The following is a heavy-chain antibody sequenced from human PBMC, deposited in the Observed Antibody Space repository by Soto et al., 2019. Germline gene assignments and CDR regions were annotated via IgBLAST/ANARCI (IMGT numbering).Heavy chain of an antibody. V-gene: IGHV1-69*13. J-gene: IGHJ1*01. D-gene: IGHD3-16*01. CDR2: IIPVFGTA. CDR1: GGLFSSYA. Sequence: GASVKVACKASGGLFSSYAISWVRQAPGQGLEWIGGIIPVFGTANYAQKFQGRVTITADESTNTAYMDLSSLKSEDTAIYVFARDTIGYVWLNSFWGRGTQVTVAS. CDR3: ARDTIGYVWLNSF.